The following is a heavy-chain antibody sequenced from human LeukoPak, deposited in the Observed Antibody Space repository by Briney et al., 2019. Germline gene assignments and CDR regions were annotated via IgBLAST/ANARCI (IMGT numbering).Heavy chain of an antibody. Sequence: GGSLRLSCAAPGFSISGYWMHWVRQAAGGGLVWVSRMNSGGTTINYADSVKGRFTISRDNVDNTLHLQMNSLRVEDTAVYYCIREVQVRASASLGLWGQGTLVTVSS. J-gene: IGHJ4*01. V-gene: IGHV3-74*01. CDR1: GFSISGYW. CDR3: IREVQVRASASLGL. D-gene: IGHD3-16*01. CDR2: MNSGGTTI.